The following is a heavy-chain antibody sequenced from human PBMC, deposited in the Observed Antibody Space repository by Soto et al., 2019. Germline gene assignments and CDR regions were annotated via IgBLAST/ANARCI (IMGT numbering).Heavy chain of an antibody. V-gene: IGHV3-23*01. CDR3: AKWGGYRAYFDY. CDR1: GFTFSTYA. CDR2: ISASGGST. D-gene: IGHD5-12*01. J-gene: IGHJ4*02. Sequence: GGSLRLSCAASGFTFSTYAMTWVRQAPGKGLEWVSAISASGGSTYYADSVKGRFTISRDNSKNTLYLKMNSVRVEDTAVYYCAKWGGYRAYFDYWGQGTLVTVSS.